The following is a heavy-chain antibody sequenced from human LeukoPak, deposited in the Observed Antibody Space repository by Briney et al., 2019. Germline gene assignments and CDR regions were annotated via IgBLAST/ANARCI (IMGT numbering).Heavy chain of an antibody. D-gene: IGHD1-1*01. CDR2: IYPGDSDT. Sequence: HGESLKISCEGSGYSFTTYWIGWVRQMSGKGLEWMGIIYPGDSDTRYSPSFQGQVTISANKSISTAYLQWSSLKASDTAMYYCARWKGGDNWFDPWGQGTLVTVSS. CDR3: ARWKGGDNWFDP. CDR1: GYSFTTYW. J-gene: IGHJ5*02. V-gene: IGHV5-51*01.